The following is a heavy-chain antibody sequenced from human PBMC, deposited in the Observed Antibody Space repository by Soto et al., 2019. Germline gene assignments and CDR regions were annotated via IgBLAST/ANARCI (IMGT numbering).Heavy chain of an antibody. Sequence: QVQLQESGPGLVKPSQTLSLTCTVSGGSISSGDYYWSWIRQPPGKGLEWIGYIYYSGSTYYNPSVKSRVTISVDTSKNQFTLKLSSVTAADTAVYYCARRYDFWSGYYVAYYYGMDVWGQGTTVTVSS. J-gene: IGHJ6*02. CDR2: IYYSGST. V-gene: IGHV4-30-4*01. CDR3: ARRYDFWSGYYVAYYYGMDV. CDR1: GGSISSGDYY. D-gene: IGHD3-3*01.